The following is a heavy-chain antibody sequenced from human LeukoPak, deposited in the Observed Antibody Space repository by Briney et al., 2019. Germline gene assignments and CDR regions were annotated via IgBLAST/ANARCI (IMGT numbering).Heavy chain of an antibody. CDR2: INPNSGGT. CDR1: GYTFTAHY. V-gene: IGHV1-2*02. J-gene: IGHJ4*02. CDR3: ARDRVVVPAAFDY. Sequence: ASVKVSCKASGYTFTAHYMHWVRQAPGQGLEWVGWINPNSGGTNYAQKFQGRVTMTRGTSISTAYMELSRLRSDDTAVYYCARDRVVVPAAFDYWGQGTLVTVSS. D-gene: IGHD2-2*01.